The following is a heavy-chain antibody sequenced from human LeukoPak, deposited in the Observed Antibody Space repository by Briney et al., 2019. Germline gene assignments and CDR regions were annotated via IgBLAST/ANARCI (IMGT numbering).Heavy chain of an antibody. CDR2: IYSGGST. D-gene: IGHD6-13*01. Sequence: PGGSLRLSCAASGFTVSSNYMSWVRQAPGKGLEWVSVIYSGGSTYYADSVKGRFTISRDNSKNTLYLQMNSLRAEDTAVYYCARALWYSTSWYQYYYGMDVWGQGTTVTVSS. CDR1: GFTVSSNY. V-gene: IGHV3-66*01. J-gene: IGHJ6*02. CDR3: ARALWYSTSWYQYYYGMDV.